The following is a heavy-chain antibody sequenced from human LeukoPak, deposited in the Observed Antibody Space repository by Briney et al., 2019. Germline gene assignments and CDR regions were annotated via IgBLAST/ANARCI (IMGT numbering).Heavy chain of an antibody. Sequence: SETLSLTCALSTVSGSSGNWWSWVRQPPGKGLEWIGEVHKTGKTNYNPSLKTRVTISIDASRNQLSLELTSVTAADAAVYYCARELLGAPTPGAYWGQGTRVTVSS. D-gene: IGHD7-27*01. CDR3: ARELLGAPTPGAY. CDR2: VHKTGKT. V-gene: IGHV4-4*02. CDR1: TVSGSSGNW. J-gene: IGHJ4*02.